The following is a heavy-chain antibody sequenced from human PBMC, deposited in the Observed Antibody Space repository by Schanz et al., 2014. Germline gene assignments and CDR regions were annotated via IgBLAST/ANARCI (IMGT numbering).Heavy chain of an antibody. D-gene: IGHD4-17*01. Sequence: EVQLVESGGGLVQPGESLRLSCAASGFSFSNYWMSWVRQAPGKGLEWVANIKQDGSEKYYVDSVKGRFTIPRDNAKKSLYLRMNSLRAEDTAVYYCARDAVTSVLTPGFYYWGQGTLVTGSS. CDR2: IKQDGSEK. V-gene: IGHV3-7*04. J-gene: IGHJ4*02. CDR3: ARDAVTSVLTPGFYY. CDR1: GFSFSNYW.